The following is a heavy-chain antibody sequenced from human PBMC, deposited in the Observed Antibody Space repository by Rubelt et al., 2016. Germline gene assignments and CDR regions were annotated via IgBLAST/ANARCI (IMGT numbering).Heavy chain of an antibody. V-gene: IGHV1-18*01. D-gene: IGHD6-13*01. Sequence: QVQLVQSGPEVRKPGASVKVSCKASGYTFSNYGFTWVRQAPGQGLQWMGRISAYNANTKYAEKFQGRLTLTTDTTTSTAYMELGSLTSDDTAFSYGARLAAASATGNFDYWGQGTLVTVSS. CDR3: ARLAAASATGNFDY. CDR1: GYTFSNYG. CDR2: ISAYNANT. J-gene: IGHJ4*02.